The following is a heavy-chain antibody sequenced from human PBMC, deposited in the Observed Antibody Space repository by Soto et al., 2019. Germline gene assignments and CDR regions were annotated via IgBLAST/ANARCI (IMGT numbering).Heavy chain of an antibody. J-gene: IGHJ6*02. CDR2: ISSSSSYI. CDR1: GFTFSSYS. CDR3: ARDHDFWSGPPPPAYYYYYGMDV. D-gene: IGHD3-3*01. Sequence: EVQLVESGGGLVKPGGSLRLSCAASGFTFSSYSMNWVRQAPGKGLEWVSSISSSSSYIYYADSVKGRFTISRDNAKNSLYLQKNNLKARDTAVYYCARDHDFWSGPPPPAYYYYYGMDVWGQGTTVTVSS. V-gene: IGHV3-21*01.